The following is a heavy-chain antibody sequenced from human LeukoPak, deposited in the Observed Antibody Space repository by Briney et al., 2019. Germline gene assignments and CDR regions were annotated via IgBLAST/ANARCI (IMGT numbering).Heavy chain of an antibody. J-gene: IGHJ4*02. D-gene: IGHD1-20*01. V-gene: IGHV5-51*01. CDR1: GYSFTSYW. CDR3: ARPSESNWNDENYFDY. CDR2: IYPGDSDT. Sequence: GESLQISCQGSGYSFTSYWIGWVRQMPGKGLEWMGIIYPGDSDTRYSPSFQGQVTISADKSISTAYLQWSSLKASDTAMYYCARPSESNWNDENYFDYWGQGTLVTVSS.